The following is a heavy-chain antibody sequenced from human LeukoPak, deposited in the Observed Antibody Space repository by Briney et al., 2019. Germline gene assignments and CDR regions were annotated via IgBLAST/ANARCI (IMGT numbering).Heavy chain of an antibody. CDR1: GFTFSRTW. CDR3: ARDWHYAMDV. CDR2: INSDGSST. V-gene: IGHV3-74*01. J-gene: IGHJ6*02. Sequence: GGSLRLSCAASGFTFSRTWMYWVRQAPGKGLVWVSRINSDGSSTTYADSVKGRFTISRDNAKNTAYLQMNSLRGEDTAVYFCARDWHYAMDVWGQGTTVTVSS.